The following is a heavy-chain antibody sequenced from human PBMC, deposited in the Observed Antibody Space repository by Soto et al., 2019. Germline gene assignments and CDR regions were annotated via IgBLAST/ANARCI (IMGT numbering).Heavy chain of an antibody. D-gene: IGHD2-21*02. Sequence: ASVKVSCKASGYTFTSYAMHWVRQAPGQRLEWMGWINAGNGNTKYSQKFQGRVTITRDTSASTAYMELSSLRSEDTAVYYCARSIVVVTALDYWGQGTLITVSS. V-gene: IGHV1-3*01. CDR1: GYTFTSYA. CDR3: ARSIVVVTALDY. CDR2: INAGNGNT. J-gene: IGHJ4*02.